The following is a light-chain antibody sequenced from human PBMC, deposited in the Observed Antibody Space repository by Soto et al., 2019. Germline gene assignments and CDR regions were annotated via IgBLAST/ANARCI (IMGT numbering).Light chain of an antibody. V-gene: IGKV1-39*01. CDR2: GAS. CDR1: QSISSY. J-gene: IGKJ1*01. CDR3: QQYETFSGT. Sequence: DIQMTQSPSSLSASVGDRVTITCRASQSISSYLNWYQQKPGKAPKLLIYGASTLQSGVPSRFSGSGSGTKFTLTIASLQPEDFATYYCQQYETFSGTFGPGTKVDIK.